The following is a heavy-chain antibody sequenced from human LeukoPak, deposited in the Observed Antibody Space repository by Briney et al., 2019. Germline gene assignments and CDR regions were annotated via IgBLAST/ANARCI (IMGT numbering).Heavy chain of an antibody. CDR3: ARVEDSSGYRSY. V-gene: IGHV3-7*01. J-gene: IGHJ4*02. CDR1: GFTFSSYA. CDR2: IKQDGSEK. Sequence: PGGSLRLSCEDSGFTFSSYALSWVRQAPGKGLEWVANIKQDGSEKYYVDSVKGRFTISRDNAKNSLYLQMNSLRAEDTAVYYCARVEDSSGYRSYWGQGTLVTVSS. D-gene: IGHD3-22*01.